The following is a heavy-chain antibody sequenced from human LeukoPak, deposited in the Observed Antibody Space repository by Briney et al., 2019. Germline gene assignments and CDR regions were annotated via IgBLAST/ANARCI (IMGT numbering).Heavy chain of an antibody. J-gene: IGHJ4*02. CDR2: IRSKANSYAT. CDR3: TSSDMYYDSSAGN. CDR1: GFTFSGSA. V-gene: IGHV3-73*01. Sequence: PGGSLRLSCAASGFTFSGSAIHWVRQTSGKGLEWVGRIRSKANSYATAYAASVKGRFTISRDDSKNTAYLQMNSLKTEDTAVYYCTSSDMYYDSSAGNWGQGTLVTVSS. D-gene: IGHD3-22*01.